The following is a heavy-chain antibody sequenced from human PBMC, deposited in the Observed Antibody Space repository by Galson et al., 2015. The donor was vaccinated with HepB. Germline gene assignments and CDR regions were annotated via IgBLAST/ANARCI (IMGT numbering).Heavy chain of an antibody. Sequence: SLRLSCAASGFTVRGNYMTWVRQAPGKGLEWVSVIYNGDRTYYADSVRGRFTISRDISKNTLSLQMNSLRVEDTAVYYCARDLPGTTAGMPIWGQGTLVTVSS. CDR3: ARDLPGTTAGMPI. CDR2: IYNGDRT. CDR1: GFTVRGNY. V-gene: IGHV3-53*01. J-gene: IGHJ4*02. D-gene: IGHD1/OR15-1a*01.